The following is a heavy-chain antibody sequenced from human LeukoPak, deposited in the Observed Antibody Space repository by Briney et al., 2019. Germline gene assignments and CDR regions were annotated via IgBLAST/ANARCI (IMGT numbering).Heavy chain of an antibody. CDR1: GGSISSYY. V-gene: IGHV4-59*01. CDR2: IYYSGST. D-gene: IGHD5-12*01. CDR3: ARGSGYEKSLFDY. Sequence: SETLSLTCTVSGGSISSYYWSWIRQPPGKGLESIGYIYYSGSTNYNPSLKSRVTISVDTSKNQFSLKLSSVTAADTAVYYCARGSGYEKSLFDYWGQGTLVTVSS. J-gene: IGHJ4*02.